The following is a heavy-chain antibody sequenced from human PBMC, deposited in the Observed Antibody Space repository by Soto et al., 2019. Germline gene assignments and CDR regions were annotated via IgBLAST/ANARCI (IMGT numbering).Heavy chain of an antibody. Sequence: PSETLSLTCTVSGDSIRGYYWSLIRQPPGKGREWIGYIYYSGYTSYNPSLKSRVTISVDTSKNQFSLKLNSVTAADTAVYYCARCFSGNYPSRPEEQYYFDSWGQGTLVTVSS. J-gene: IGHJ4*02. CDR2: IYYSGYT. D-gene: IGHD1-26*01. CDR3: ARCFSGNYPSRPEEQYYFDS. V-gene: IGHV4-59*01. CDR1: GDSIRGYY.